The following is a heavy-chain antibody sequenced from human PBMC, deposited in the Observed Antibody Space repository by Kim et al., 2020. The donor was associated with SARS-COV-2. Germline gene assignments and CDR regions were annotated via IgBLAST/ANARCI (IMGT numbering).Heavy chain of an antibody. V-gene: IGHV3-20*04. CDR3: VRGQQWLDDN. CDR1: GFKFDGFG. J-gene: IGHJ4*02. Sequence: GGSLRLSCSASGFKFDGFGLSWVRQAPGKGLEWVSGINWSGVSTDYADSVKGRFTMSRDNGKNSVYLEMNRLRAEDTALYYCVRGQQWLDDNWGQGTLVTIPS. CDR2: INWSGVST. D-gene: IGHD6-19*01.